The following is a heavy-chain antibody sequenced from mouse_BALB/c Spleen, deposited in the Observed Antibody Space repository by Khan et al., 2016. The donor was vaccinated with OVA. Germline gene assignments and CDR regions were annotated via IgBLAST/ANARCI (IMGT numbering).Heavy chain of an antibody. J-gene: IGHJ2*01. D-gene: IGHD1-1*01. CDR1: GYTFTSYY. Sequence: QIQLVQSGPELVKPGASVKMSCKASGYTFTSYYIHWVKQRPGQGLEWIGWISPGDGSTKYNEKFKDKTTLTADKSSSTAYMLLSSLTSEDSEIYFCARGYYGYLDFWGQGTTLTVSS. CDR2: ISPGDGST. CDR3: ARGYYGYLDF. V-gene: IGHV1S56*01.